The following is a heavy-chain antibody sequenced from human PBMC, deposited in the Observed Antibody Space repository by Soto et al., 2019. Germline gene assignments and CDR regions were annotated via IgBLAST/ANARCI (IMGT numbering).Heavy chain of an antibody. J-gene: IGHJ6*02. CDR2: ISSSGTTI. CDR1: GFTFNDYY. CDR3: AKGYVWGSYRPSMDV. V-gene: IGHV3-11*01. D-gene: IGHD3-16*02. Sequence: QGQLGESGGGLAKPGGSLRLSCAASGFTFNDYYMSWIRQAPGMGLEWVSYISSSGTTIYYADSVKGRFTISRDNARNSLFLQMSSLRAEDTAVYYCAKGYVWGSYRPSMDVWGHGTTVIVSS.